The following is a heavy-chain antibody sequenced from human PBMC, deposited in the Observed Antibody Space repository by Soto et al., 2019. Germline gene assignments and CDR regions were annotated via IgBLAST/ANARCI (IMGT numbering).Heavy chain of an antibody. J-gene: IGHJ4*02. Sequence: QVQLVQSGAEVKKPGSSVKVSCKASGGTFNNFAFNWVRQAPGQGLEWMGRVIPILEISNYAQIFQDRVTITADKSTSTAYLEVNGLGSEDTAVYYCATTSIYSNYNGGFYFEYWGQGTLVTVSS. CDR3: ATTSIYSNYNGGFYFEY. V-gene: IGHV1-69*02. D-gene: IGHD4-4*01. CDR1: GGTFNNFA. CDR2: VIPILEIS.